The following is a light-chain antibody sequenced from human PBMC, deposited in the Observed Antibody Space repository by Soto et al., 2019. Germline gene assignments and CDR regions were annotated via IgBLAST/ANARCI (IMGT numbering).Light chain of an antibody. V-gene: IGLV1-40*01. Sequence: QSVLTQPPSVSGAPGQRVTISCTGSSSNIGAGYDVHWYQQLPGTAPKLLIYSNSNRPSGVPDRFSGSKSGTSASLAITGLRAEDEGDYYCQSYDSSLSVWVFGGGSKLTV. CDR1: SSNIGAGYD. CDR2: SNS. J-gene: IGLJ3*02. CDR3: QSYDSSLSVWV.